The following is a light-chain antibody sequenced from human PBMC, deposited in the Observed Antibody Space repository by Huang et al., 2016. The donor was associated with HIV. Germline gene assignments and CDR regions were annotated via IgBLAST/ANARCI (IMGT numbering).Light chain of an antibody. CDR1: QSVASW. Sequence: DIQMTQSPPTLSASVGDRVNINCRASQSVASWVAWYQQKPGKAPKLLIYQAFLLDSGAPSRFSGSGSETEFTLTIADLQPDDSATYYCQQYSTFPMYTFAQGTKLEI. J-gene: IGKJ2*01. V-gene: IGKV1-5*03. CDR3: QQYSTFPMYT. CDR2: QAF.